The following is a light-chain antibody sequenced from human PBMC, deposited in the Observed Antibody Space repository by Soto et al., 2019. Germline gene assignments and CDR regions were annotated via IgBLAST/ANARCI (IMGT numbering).Light chain of an antibody. Sequence: EIVLTQSPATLSLSPGERATLSCRASQSVGSHLAWFQHKPGQSPGLLIYDASSRATGIPDRFSGGGSGTDFTLTISSLEPEDFAVYYCQQRDNWPKAFGPGTKVDIK. V-gene: IGKV3-11*01. CDR3: QQRDNWPKA. CDR2: DAS. J-gene: IGKJ3*01. CDR1: QSVGSH.